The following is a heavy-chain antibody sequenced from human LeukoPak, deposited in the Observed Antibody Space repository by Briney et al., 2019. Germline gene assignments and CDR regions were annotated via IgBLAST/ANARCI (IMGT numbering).Heavy chain of an antibody. J-gene: IGHJ4*02. D-gene: IGHD3-10*01. V-gene: IGHV3-23*01. CDR2: ISDSGGST. CDR3: VKRGIMIQKVIIVGFHKEAYYFDC. CDR1: GLTFSNYA. Sequence: PGGSLRLSCAASGLTFSNYAMSWVRQAPGKGLEWVSGISDSGGSTHYADSVKGRFIISRDNSKNTLYLQMNSLRAEDTAVYYCVKRGIMIQKVIIVGFHKEAYYFDCWGQGTLVTVSS.